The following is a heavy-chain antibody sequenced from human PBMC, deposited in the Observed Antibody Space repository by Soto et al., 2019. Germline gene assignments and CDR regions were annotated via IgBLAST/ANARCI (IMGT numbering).Heavy chain of an antibody. CDR2: IIPIFGTA. CDR1: GGTFSSYA. CDR3: ASNSGYDYLFWFDP. D-gene: IGHD5-12*01. Sequence: ASVKVSCKASGGTFSSYAISWVRQAPGQGLEWMGGIIPIFGTANYAQKFQGRVTITADESTSTAYMELGSLRSEDTAVYYCASNSGYDYLFWFDPWGQGTLVTVSS. V-gene: IGHV1-69*13. J-gene: IGHJ5*02.